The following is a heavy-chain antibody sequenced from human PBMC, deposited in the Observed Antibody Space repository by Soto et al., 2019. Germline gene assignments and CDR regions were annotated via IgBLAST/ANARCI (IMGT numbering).Heavy chain of an antibody. V-gene: IGHV3-21*01. CDR1: GFTFSSYS. CDR3: ARGRSGLIVYAIRLCYPYYFDY. D-gene: IGHD2-8*01. Sequence: EVQLVESGGGLVKPGGSLRLSCAASGFTFSSYSMNWVRQAPGKGLEWVSSISSSSSYIYYADSVKGRFTISRDNAKNSLYLQMNSLRAEDTAVYYCARGRSGLIVYAIRLCYPYYFDYWGQGTMVTVSS. CDR2: ISSSSSYI. J-gene: IGHJ4*02.